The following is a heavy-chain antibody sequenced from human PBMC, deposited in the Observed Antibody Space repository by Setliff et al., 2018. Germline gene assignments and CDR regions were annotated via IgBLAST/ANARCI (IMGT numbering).Heavy chain of an antibody. D-gene: IGHD3-22*01. V-gene: IGHV4-59*08. J-gene: IGHJ2*01. CDR3: ARHHAQYYSDSSGYFYEDWYFDL. CDR2: IYYSGTT. CDR1: GGSISNYY. Sequence: SETLSLTCTVSGGSISNYYWSWIRQPPGKGLEWIGYIYYSGTTNSIPSLKSRVTISVDTSKNQFSLKLSSVTAADTAVYYCARHHAQYYSDSSGYFYEDWYFDLWGRGTLVTSPQ.